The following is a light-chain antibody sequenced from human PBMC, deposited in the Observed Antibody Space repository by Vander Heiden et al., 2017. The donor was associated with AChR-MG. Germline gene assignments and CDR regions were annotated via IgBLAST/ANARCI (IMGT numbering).Light chain of an antibody. J-gene: IGLJ2*01. CDR2: DVS. V-gene: IGLV2-14*01. CDR3: SSYTSSSTLVV. CDR1: SSDVGGYNY. Sequence: QSALTQPASVSGSPGLSITISCTGTSSDVGGYNYVSWYQQHPGKAPKLMIYDVSKRPSGVSNRFSGSKSGNTASLTISGLQAEDEADYYCSSYTSSSTLVVFGGGTKLTVL.